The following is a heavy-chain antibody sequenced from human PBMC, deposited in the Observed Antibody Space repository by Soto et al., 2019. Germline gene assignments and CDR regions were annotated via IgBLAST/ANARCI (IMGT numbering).Heavy chain of an antibody. V-gene: IGHV3-30*18. Sequence: QVQLVESGGGVVQPGRSLRLSCAASGFTFSSYGMHWVRQAPGKGLEWVPVISYDGSNKYYADSVKGRFTVSRDKSKNTLYLQVNSLRAEDTAVYYCAKDKVPVVVTAPFDYWGQGTLVTVSS. CDR3: AKDKVPVVVTAPFDY. CDR2: ISYDGSNK. CDR1: GFTFSSYG. J-gene: IGHJ4*02. D-gene: IGHD2-21*02.